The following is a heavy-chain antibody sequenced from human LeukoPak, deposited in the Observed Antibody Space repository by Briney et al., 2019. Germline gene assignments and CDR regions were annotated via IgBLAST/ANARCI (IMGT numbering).Heavy chain of an antibody. CDR1: GGPFSGYY. D-gene: IGHD1-26*01. V-gene: IGHV4-34*01. CDR2: ITHSGSS. CDR3: ARDSPSIVGATGVDY. J-gene: IGHJ4*02. Sequence: KPSETLSLTCAVYGGPFSGYYWSWIRQPPGKGLEWIGEITHSGSSTYNPSLKSRLTISVDTSKYQFSLKLSSVTAADTAVYYCARDSPSIVGATGVDYWGQGTLVTVS.